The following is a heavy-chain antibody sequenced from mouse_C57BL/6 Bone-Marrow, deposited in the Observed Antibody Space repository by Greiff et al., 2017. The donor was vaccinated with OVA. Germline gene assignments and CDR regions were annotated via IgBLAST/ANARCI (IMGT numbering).Heavy chain of an antibody. D-gene: IGHD1-3*01. V-gene: IGHV1-82*01. CDR3: ASWEGVDFDY. CDR1: GYAFSSSW. Sequence: VKVVESGPELVKPGASVKISCKASGYAFSSSWMNWVKQRPGKGLEWIGRIYPGDGDTNYNGKFKGKATLTADKSSSTAYMQLSSLTSEDSAVYFCASWEGVDFDYWGQGTTLTVSS. CDR2: IYPGDGDT. J-gene: IGHJ2*01.